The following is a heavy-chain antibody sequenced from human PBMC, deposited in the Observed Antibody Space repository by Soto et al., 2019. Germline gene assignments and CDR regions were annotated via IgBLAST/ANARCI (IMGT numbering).Heavy chain of an antibody. J-gene: IGHJ5*02. CDR3: ARYGYPSNWYDP. Sequence: SETLSLTCAVSGGSISSGGYSWSWIRQPPGKGLEWIGYIYLSGSTYYNPSLKSRVTISVDRSKNQFSLKLSSVTAADTAVYYCARYGYPSNWYDPWGQGTLVTVFS. CDR2: IYLSGST. V-gene: IGHV4-30-2*01. D-gene: IGHD5-18*01. CDR1: GGSISSGGYS.